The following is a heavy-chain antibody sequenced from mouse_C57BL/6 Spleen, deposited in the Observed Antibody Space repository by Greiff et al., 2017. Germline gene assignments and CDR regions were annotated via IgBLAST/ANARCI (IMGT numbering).Heavy chain of an antibody. CDR1: GYTFTSYW. CDR2: IYPSDSET. D-gene: IGHD2-4*01. J-gene: IGHJ2*01. CDR3: ARGRDYDGPYYCDY. V-gene: IGHV1-61*01. Sequence: QVQLQQPGAELVRPGSSVKLSCKASGYTFTSYWMDWVKQRPGQGLEWIGNIYPSDSETHYNQKFKDKATLTVDKSSSTAYMQLSSLTSEDSAVYYCARGRDYDGPYYCDYWGQGTTLTVSS.